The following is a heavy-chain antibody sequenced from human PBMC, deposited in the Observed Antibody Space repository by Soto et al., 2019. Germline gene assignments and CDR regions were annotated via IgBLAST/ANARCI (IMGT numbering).Heavy chain of an antibody. CDR2: IYYSGST. Sequence: SETLCLTCTVSGGSIRSSSYYWGWIRQPTGKGLDWIESIYYSGSTYYNPSLKSRVTISVDTSKNQFSLRLTSVTAADTAVYYCASSIAAAGTHPKKRNWFDPWGQGTLVTVSS. CDR1: GGSIRSSSYY. D-gene: IGHD6-13*01. V-gene: IGHV4-39*01. CDR3: ASSIAAAGTHPKKRNWFDP. J-gene: IGHJ5*02.